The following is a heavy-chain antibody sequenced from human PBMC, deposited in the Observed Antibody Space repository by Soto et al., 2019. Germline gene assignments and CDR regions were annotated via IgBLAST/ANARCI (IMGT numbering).Heavy chain of an antibody. CDR2: IIPILGIA. CDR3: ARDFDYYGSGAFDY. J-gene: IGHJ4*02. V-gene: IGHV1-69*08. Sequence: QVQLVQSGAEVKKPGSSVKVSCKASGGTFSSYTISWVRQAPGQGLEWMGRIIPILGIANYAQKFQGRVTITADKSTSTAYMELSSLRSEDTAVYYCARDFDYYGSGAFDYWGQGTLVTVSS. CDR1: GGTFSSYT. D-gene: IGHD3-10*01.